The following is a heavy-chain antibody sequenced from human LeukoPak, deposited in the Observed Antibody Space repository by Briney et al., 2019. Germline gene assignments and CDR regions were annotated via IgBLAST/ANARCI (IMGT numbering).Heavy chain of an antibody. D-gene: IGHD3-22*01. CDR1: GASISSGSYY. J-gene: IGHJ4*02. CDR3: ARAYPNSSGYSYDY. V-gene: IGHV4-61*02. Sequence: PSETLSLTCTVSGASISSGSYYRSWIRQPAGKGLEWIGRIYTSGSTNYNPSLKSRVTISVDTSKNQFSLKLSSVTAADTAVYYCARAYPNSSGYSYDYWGQGTLVTVSS. CDR2: IYTSGST.